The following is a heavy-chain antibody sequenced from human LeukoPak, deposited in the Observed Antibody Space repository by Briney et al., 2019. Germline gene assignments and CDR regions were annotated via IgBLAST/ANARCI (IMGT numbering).Heavy chain of an antibody. CDR3: AKKDYDILTGYTGAVDY. CDR2: ISGSGGST. CDR1: GFTFSSYA. V-gene: IGHV3-23*01. D-gene: IGHD3-9*01. J-gene: IGHJ4*02. Sequence: GGSLRLSCAASGFTFSSYAMSWVRQAPGKGLEWVSAISGSGGSTYYADSVKGRFTISRDNSKNTLYLQMNSLGAEDTAVYYCAKKDYDILTGYTGAVDYWGQGTLVTVSS.